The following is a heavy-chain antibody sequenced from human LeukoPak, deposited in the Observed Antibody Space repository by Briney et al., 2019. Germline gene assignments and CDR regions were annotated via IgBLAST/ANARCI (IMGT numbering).Heavy chain of an antibody. CDR3: ARDGIEVAGTGYFDY. CDR2: ISYDGSNK. J-gene: IGHJ4*01. D-gene: IGHD6-13*01. CDR1: GFTFSSYA. Sequence: GGSLRLSCAASGFTFSSYAMHWVRQAPGKGLEWVAVISYDGSNKYYADSVKGRFTISRDNSKNTLYLQMNSLRAEDTAVYYCARDGIEVAGTGYFDYWDHGTLVTVSS. V-gene: IGHV3-30*04.